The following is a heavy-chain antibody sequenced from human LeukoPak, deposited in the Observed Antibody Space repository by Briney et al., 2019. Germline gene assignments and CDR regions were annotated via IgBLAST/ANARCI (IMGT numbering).Heavy chain of an antibody. J-gene: IGHJ4*02. CDR2: IKQDGSVK. Sequence: GSLRLSCAASGFPFTSYWMTWVRQAPGKGLEWVANIKQDGSVKYYVDSVKGRFTISRDNAKNSLYLQMNSLRAEDTAVYKCARIGYSSSSLDFWGRGTLVTVSS. CDR3: ARIGYSSSSLDF. CDR1: GFPFTSYW. D-gene: IGHD6-6*01. V-gene: IGHV3-7*03.